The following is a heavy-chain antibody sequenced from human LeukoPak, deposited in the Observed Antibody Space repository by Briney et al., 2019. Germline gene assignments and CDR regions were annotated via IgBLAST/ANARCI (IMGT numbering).Heavy chain of an antibody. CDR1: GFTFRSYA. CDR2: ISGSGGST. CDR3: VKTRITMVRGVSDY. Sequence: PGGSLRLSCAASGFTFRSYAMSWVLQAPGKGLEWVSAISGSGGSTYYADSVKGRFTISRDNSKNTLYLQMNSLRAEDTAVYYCVKTRITMVRGVSDYWGQGTLVTVSS. J-gene: IGHJ4*02. V-gene: IGHV3-23*01. D-gene: IGHD3-10*01.